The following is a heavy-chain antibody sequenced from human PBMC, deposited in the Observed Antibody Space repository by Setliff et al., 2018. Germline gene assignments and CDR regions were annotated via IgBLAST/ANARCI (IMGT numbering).Heavy chain of an antibody. CDR1: GYTFTDYG. CDR2: ISPYSGNT. CDR3: AISTLSICSGGTCPNVFEV. J-gene: IGHJ3*01. D-gene: IGHD2-15*01. V-gene: IGHV1-18*01. Sequence: ASVKVSCKASGYTFTDYGVTWVRQAPGQGLEWVGWISPYSGNTYYAPKFQGRITMTTDTSTTTAYMELRSLGSDDTAVYYCAISTLSICSGGTCPNVFEVWGQGTMVTVSS.